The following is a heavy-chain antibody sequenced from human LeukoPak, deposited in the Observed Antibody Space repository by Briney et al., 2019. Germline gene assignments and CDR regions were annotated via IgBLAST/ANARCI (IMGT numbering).Heavy chain of an antibody. J-gene: IGHJ2*01. CDR3: HSSRARWDFDL. D-gene: IGHD2-2*01. CDR2: INSDGSST. CDR1: GLTFSSSW. V-gene: IGHV3-74*01. Sequence: GGSLRPSCAASGLTFSSSWMHWVRQAPGKRLVWVSRINSDGSSTNYADSVKGRFTISRDNAKNTMYLQMNSLRVEDTAVYYCHSSRARWDFDLCGRGTLVTVSS.